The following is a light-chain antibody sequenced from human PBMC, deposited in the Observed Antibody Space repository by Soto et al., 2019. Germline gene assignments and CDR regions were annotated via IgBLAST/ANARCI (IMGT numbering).Light chain of an antibody. V-gene: IGKV3-20*01. CDR3: QQYGSSPPT. CDR1: RSVTGDY. CDR2: AAA. J-gene: IGKJ5*01. Sequence: EIVLTQSPGTLSLSPGERATLSCRASRSVTGDYVAWYQQTPGQAPRLLIYAAATRATGIPERFSGSGSGTDFTLTISRLEPDDFAVYCCQQYGSSPPTCGQGTRLEIK.